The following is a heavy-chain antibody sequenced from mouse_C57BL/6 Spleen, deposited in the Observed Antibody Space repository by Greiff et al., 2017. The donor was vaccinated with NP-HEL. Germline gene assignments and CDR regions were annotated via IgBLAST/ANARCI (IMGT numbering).Heavy chain of an antibody. V-gene: IGHV1-66*01. J-gene: IGHJ1*03. Sequence: VQGVESGPELVKPGASVKISCKASGYSFTSYYIHWVKQRPGQGLEWIGWIYPGSGNTKYNEKFKGKATLTADTSSSTAYMQLSSLTSEDSAVYYCARTYYYGSYWYFDVWGTGTTVTVSS. CDR3: ARTYYYGSYWYFDV. D-gene: IGHD1-1*01. CDR1: GYSFTSYY. CDR2: IYPGSGNT.